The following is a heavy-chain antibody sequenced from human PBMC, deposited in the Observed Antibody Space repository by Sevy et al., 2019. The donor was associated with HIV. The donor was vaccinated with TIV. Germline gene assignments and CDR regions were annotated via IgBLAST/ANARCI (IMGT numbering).Heavy chain of an antibody. CDR1: GYSFTSYW. D-gene: IGHD3-3*01. CDR3: ARRRPYYDFWSGYYDY. Sequence: GESLKISCKGSGYSFTSYWIGWERQMPGKGLEWMGSIYPGDSDTRYSPSFQGQVTISADKSISTAYLQWSSLKASDTAMYYCARRRPYYDFWSGYYDYWGQGTLVTVSS. CDR2: IYPGDSDT. V-gene: IGHV5-51*01. J-gene: IGHJ4*02.